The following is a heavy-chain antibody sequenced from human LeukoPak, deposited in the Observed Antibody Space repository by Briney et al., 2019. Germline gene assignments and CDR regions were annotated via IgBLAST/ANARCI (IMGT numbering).Heavy chain of an antibody. J-gene: IGHJ4*02. Sequence: PSETLSLTCVVSGGSISAYYWNWIRQPAGKGLEWIGRLHSSGETTSNPSLMSRATMSLDTSRNHFSLNLTSVTAADTAIYYCATMFGESSDFDHWGQGTLVTVSS. CDR3: ATMFGESSDFDH. V-gene: IGHV4-4*07. CDR2: LHSSGET. CDR1: GGSISAYY. D-gene: IGHD3-10*02.